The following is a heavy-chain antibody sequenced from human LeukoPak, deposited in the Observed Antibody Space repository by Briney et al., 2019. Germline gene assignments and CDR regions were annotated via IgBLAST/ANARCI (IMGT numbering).Heavy chain of an antibody. CDR2: ISSSGNST. Sequence: GGSLRLSCAASGFTFSDYYMSWIRQAPGKGLEWVSYISSSGNSTYYSDSVRGRFTISRDNAKNSLHLQMNSLRAEDTAVYYCARDGGSSWYFDYWGQGSPVTVSS. CDR3: ARDGGSSWYFDY. V-gene: IGHV3-11*04. J-gene: IGHJ4*02. D-gene: IGHD6-13*01. CDR1: GFTFSDYY.